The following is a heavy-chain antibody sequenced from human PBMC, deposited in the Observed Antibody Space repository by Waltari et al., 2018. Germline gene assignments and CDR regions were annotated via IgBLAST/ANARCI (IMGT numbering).Heavy chain of an antibody. CDR2: ISSSGSNI. CDR3: ARQLLGNYDILTGYYPPFDY. Sequence: EVQLVESGGGLVQPGGSLRLSCAASGFTFSSYEMNWVRQAPGKGLGWVSYISSSGSNIYYAGSVKGRFTISREKAKKSLYLQMNSLRAEDTAFYYCARQLLGNYDILTGYYPPFDYWGQGTLVTVSS. V-gene: IGHV3-48*03. D-gene: IGHD3-9*01. CDR1: GFTFSSYE. J-gene: IGHJ4*02.